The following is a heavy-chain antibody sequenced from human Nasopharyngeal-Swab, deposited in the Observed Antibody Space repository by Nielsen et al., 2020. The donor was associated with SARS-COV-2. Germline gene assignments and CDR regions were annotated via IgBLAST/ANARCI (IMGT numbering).Heavy chain of an antibody. D-gene: IGHD3-22*01. V-gene: IGHV3-66*01. Sequence: GESLKISCAASGFTFSTYNMNWVRQAPGKGLEWVSVIYSGGSTYYADSVKGRFTISRDNSKNTLYLQMNSLRAEDTAVYYCARGCYDSSRWGQGTLVTVSS. J-gene: IGHJ4*02. CDR3: ARGCYDSSR. CDR2: IYSGGST. CDR1: GFTFSTYN.